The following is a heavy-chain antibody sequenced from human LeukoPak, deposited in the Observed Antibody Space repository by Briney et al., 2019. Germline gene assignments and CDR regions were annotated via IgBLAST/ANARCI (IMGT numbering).Heavy chain of an antibody. CDR1: GYTFTAYY. J-gene: IGHJ4*02. V-gene: IGHV1-2*02. Sequence: ASVKVSCKASGYTFTAYYVHSVRQAPGQGLEWMGWINPNSGDTSSAQKFQGRVTMTRDTSISTVYMELSRLRSDDTAVYYCARDYIDPGNYTPLGYWGQGTLVTVSS. CDR3: ARDYIDPGNYTPLGY. D-gene: IGHD1-7*01. CDR2: INPNSGDT.